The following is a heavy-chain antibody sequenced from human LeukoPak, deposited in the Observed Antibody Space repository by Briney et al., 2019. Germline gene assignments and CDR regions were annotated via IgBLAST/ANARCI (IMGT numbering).Heavy chain of an antibody. D-gene: IGHD3-22*01. Sequence: GGSLRLSCAASGFTVNNKYMTWVRQAPGKGLEWVSLIYNDGRTYYADSVKGRCTISRDNLKNVLYLQMNSLKVEDTALYYCARGLFLSGYLDAFDIWGQGTVVAVSS. CDR1: GFTVNNKY. CDR3: ARGLFLSGYLDAFDI. J-gene: IGHJ3*02. CDR2: IYNDGRT. V-gene: IGHV3-53*01.